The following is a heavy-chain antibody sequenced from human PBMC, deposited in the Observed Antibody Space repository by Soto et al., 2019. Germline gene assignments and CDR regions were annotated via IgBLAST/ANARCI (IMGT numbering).Heavy chain of an antibody. CDR2: FYPGDSET. D-gene: IGHD3-10*01. CDR3: ARQHIPRVRGVSSTGMDV. CDR1: GYSFTSYW. J-gene: IGHJ6*02. Sequence: GESLKISCKASGYSFTSYWIGWVRQTPGKGLEWMGIFYPGDSETRYSPSFQGQVTISADKSISTAYLQWSSLRASDTAIYFCARQHIPRVRGVSSTGMDVWGQGTTVTVYS. V-gene: IGHV5-51*01.